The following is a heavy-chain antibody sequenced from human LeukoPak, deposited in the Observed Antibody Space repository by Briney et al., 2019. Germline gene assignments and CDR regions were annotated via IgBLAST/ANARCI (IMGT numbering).Heavy chain of an antibody. CDR3: ARGPTVVTPRDKISYYQHYIGV. CDR1: GGTVSSDG. J-gene: IGHJ6*03. CDR2: IIPLFGTT. D-gene: IGHD4-23*01. Sequence: SVKVSCKASGGTVSSDGFSWVRQAPGQGLEWMGGIIPLFGTTNYAQKFQDRITITADKSTNTVYVELTSLTSADTAVYYCARGPTVVTPRDKISYYQHYIGVWGKGTTVIVSS. V-gene: IGHV1-69*06.